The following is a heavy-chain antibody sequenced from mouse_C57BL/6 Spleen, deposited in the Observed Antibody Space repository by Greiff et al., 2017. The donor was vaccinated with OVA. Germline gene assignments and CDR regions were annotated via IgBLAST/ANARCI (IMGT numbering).Heavy chain of an antibody. V-gene: IGHV1-80*01. CDR1: GYAFSSYW. D-gene: IGHD2-5*01. J-gene: IGHJ1*03. CDR2: IYPGDGDT. Sequence: VQLQQSGAELVKPGASVKISCKASGYAFSSYWMNWVKQRPGKGLEWIGQIYPGDGDTNYNGKFKGKATLTADKSSSTAYMQLSSLTSEDSAVYFCARHYSNDWYVDVWGTGTTVTVSS. CDR3: ARHYSNDWYVDV.